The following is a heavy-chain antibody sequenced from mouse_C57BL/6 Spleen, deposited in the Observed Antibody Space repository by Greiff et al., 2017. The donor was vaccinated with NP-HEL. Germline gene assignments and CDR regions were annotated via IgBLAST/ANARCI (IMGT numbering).Heavy chain of an antibody. D-gene: IGHD1-1*01. CDR2: IYPGSGST. CDR1: GYTFTSHW. J-gene: IGHJ4*01. Sequence: VQLQQSGAELVKPGASVKMSCKASGYTFTSHWITWVKQRPGQGLEWIGDIYPGSGSTNYNEKLKSKATLTVDTSSSTAYMQLSSLTSEVSAVYYCARTYLDYWGQGTSVTVSS. CDR3: ARTYLDY. V-gene: IGHV1-55*01.